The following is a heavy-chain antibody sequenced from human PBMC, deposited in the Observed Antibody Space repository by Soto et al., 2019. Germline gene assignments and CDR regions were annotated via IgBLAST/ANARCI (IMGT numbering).Heavy chain of an antibody. Sequence: GGSLRLSCAASGFTFSSYGVHWVRQAPGRGLEWVALISYDGRNKFYTDSVKGRFNISRDNSKNTLYLEMNSLRVEDTAVYYCAKGPAALGDYFGMDVWGQGTTVTV. D-gene: IGHD2-2*01. V-gene: IGHV3-30*18. CDR1: GFTFSSYG. CDR2: ISYDGRNK. J-gene: IGHJ6*02. CDR3: AKGPAALGDYFGMDV.